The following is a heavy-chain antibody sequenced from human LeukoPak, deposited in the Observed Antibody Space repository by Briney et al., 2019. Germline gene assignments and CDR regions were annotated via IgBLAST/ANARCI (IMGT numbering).Heavy chain of an antibody. J-gene: IGHJ3*02. Sequence: PSETLSLTCTVSGGSISSGGYYWSWIRQPPGKGLEWIGYIYYSGSTNYNPSLKSRVTISVDTSKNQFSLKLSSVTAADTAVYYCARPMVRGVIDAFDIWGQGTMVTVSS. CDR2: IYYSGST. D-gene: IGHD3-10*01. CDR3: ARPMVRGVIDAFDI. V-gene: IGHV4-61*08. CDR1: GGSISSGGYY.